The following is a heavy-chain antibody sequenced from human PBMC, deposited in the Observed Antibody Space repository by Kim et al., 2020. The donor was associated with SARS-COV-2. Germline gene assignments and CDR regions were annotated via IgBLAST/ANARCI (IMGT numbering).Heavy chain of an antibody. D-gene: IGHD2-21*02. V-gene: IGHV3-23*01. CDR1: GLVFSHYA. J-gene: IGHJ4*02. CDR3: TKYGTDGGYCGFDY. CDR2: ISGGGEHT. Sequence: GGSLRLSCAASGLVFSHYAMTWVRQAPGKGLEWVSSISGGGEHTYYADSVRGRFTISRDNFKSTLYLQMNSLRDEDTAFYYCTKYGTDGGYCGFDYWGQG.